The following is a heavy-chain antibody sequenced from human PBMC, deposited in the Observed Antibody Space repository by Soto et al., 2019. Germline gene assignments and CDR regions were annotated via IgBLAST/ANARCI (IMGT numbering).Heavy chain of an antibody. V-gene: IGHV5-51*01. CDR3: ARLLTGYSSYDAFDI. Sequence: PGESLKLSWKGSGYRFSSYWIVWVRQLPGKGLEWMGILYPSDSDTRYSPSFQGQATISADKSINTAYLQWSSLKASDTATHYCARLLTGYSSYDAFDIWGQGTMVTVSS. D-gene: IGHD6-13*01. J-gene: IGHJ3*02. CDR1: GYRFSSYW. CDR2: LYPSDSDT.